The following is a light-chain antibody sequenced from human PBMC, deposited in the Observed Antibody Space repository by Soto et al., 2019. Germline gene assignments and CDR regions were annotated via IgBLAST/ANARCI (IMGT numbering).Light chain of an antibody. J-gene: IGKJ4*01. CDR1: QSIRSE. CDR3: LQYESYPLT. Sequence: DIQMTQSPSTLSASVGDRVTITCRASQSIRSELAWYQKKPGKAPKLLIYKASSLDSGVPSRFSGSGSGTEFTLTVSSLQPDDFATYYCLQYESYPLTFGGGTKVDI. V-gene: IGKV1-5*03. CDR2: KAS.